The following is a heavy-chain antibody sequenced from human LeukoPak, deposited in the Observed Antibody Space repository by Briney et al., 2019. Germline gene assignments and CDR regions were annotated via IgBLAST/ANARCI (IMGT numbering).Heavy chain of an antibody. V-gene: IGHV4-4*07. CDR1: GGSISSYY. Sequence: SETLSLTCTVSGGSISSYYWSWIRQPAGKGLEWIGRIYTSGSTNYNPSLKSRVTMSVDMSKNQFSLKLSSVTAAGTAVYYCARVSYSSGWYNWFDPWGQGTLVTVSS. CDR3: ARVSYSSGWYNWFDP. D-gene: IGHD6-19*01. J-gene: IGHJ5*02. CDR2: IYTSGST.